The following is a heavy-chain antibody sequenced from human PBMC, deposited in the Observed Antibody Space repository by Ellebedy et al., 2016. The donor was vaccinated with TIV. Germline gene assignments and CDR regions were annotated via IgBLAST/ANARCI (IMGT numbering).Heavy chain of an antibody. CDR3: AREPMVRGVIRRGYAMDV. CDR2: IWYDGSNK. Sequence: GGSLRLSXAASGFTFISYGMNWVRQAPGKGLEWVAVIWYDGSNKYYADSVKGRFTISRDNSKNTLYLQMNSLRAEDTAVYYCAREPMVRGVIRRGYAMDVWGQGTTVTVSS. CDR1: GFTFISYG. D-gene: IGHD3-10*01. V-gene: IGHV3-33*01. J-gene: IGHJ6*02.